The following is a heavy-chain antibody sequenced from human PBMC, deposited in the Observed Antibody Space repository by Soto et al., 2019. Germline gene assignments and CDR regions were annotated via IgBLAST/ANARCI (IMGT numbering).Heavy chain of an antibody. V-gene: IGHV3-30*18. Sequence: GGSLRLSCAASGFTFSSYGMHWVRQAPGKGLEWVAVISYDGSNKYYADSVKGRFTISRDNSKNTLYLQMNSLRAEDTAVYYCAKDPNYWGQGTLVTVSS. CDR2: ISYDGSNK. CDR3: AKDPNY. CDR1: GFTFSSYG. J-gene: IGHJ4*02.